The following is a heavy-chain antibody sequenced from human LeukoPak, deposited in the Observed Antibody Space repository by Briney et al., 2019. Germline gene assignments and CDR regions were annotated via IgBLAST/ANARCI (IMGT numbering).Heavy chain of an antibody. Sequence: ASVKVSCKASGYTFTGYYMHWVRQAPGQGLEWMGRINPNSGGTNYAQKFQGRVTMTRDTSISTAYMEQSRLRSDDTAVYYCARAGDEGSSVGDYWGQGTLVTVSS. J-gene: IGHJ4*02. V-gene: IGHV1-2*06. CDR3: ARAGDEGSSVGDY. D-gene: IGHD1-26*01. CDR2: INPNSGGT. CDR1: GYTFTGYY.